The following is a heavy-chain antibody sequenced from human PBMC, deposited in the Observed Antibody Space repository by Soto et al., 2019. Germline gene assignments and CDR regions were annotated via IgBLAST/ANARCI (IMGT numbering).Heavy chain of an antibody. J-gene: IGHJ6*03. CDR1: GGSFSGYY. V-gene: IGHV4-34*01. CDR3: ARGHVRVFIFSPGRHYYMDF. Sequence: SETLSLTCAVYGGSFSGYYWSWIRQPPGKGLEWIGEINHSGSTNYNPSLKSRVTISVDTSKNQFSLKLSSVTAADTAVYYCARGHVRVFIFSPGRHYYMDFWGTGTTVTVSS. D-gene: IGHD3-10*01. CDR2: INHSGST.